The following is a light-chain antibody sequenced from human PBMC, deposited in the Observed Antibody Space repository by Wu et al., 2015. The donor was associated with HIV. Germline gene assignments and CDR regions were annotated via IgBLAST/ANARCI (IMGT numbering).Light chain of an antibody. CDR3: QHYNNLPLT. J-gene: IGKJ4*01. CDR2: GAS. Sequence: EIVMTQSPGTLSVSPGERATLSCRASQSVSSNLAWYQQRPGQAPRLLIFGASTRATGIPARFSGTGSGTEFTLTITSLQSEDVAVYYCQHYNNLPLTFGGGTKVEI. CDR1: QSVSSN. V-gene: IGKV3-15*01.